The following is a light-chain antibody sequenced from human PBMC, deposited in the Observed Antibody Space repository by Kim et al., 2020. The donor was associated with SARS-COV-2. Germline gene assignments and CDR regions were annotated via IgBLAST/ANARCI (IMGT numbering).Light chain of an antibody. Sequence: EIVMTQSPATLSVSPGERATLSCRASQSVSSNLVWYQQKPGQAPRLLIYGASTRATGIPARFSGSGSGTEFTLTISSLQSEDFAFYYCQQYNNWPPLTFGGGTKLEI. CDR3: QQYNNWPPLT. J-gene: IGKJ4*01. V-gene: IGKV3-15*01. CDR1: QSVSSN. CDR2: GAS.